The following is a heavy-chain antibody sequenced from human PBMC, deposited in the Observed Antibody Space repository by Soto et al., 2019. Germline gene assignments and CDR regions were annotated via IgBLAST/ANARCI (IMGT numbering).Heavy chain of an antibody. V-gene: IGHV3-23*01. CDR2: ISATGGGT. D-gene: IGHD3-16*01. J-gene: IGHJ4*02. Sequence: GGSLRLSCAASGFKFSNYAMSWVRQAPGKGLEWVSLISATGGGTYYADSVKGRFTISRDNSHNTLYLQVHSLTAEDTAVYYCAKDRRAGGNSAFYFDFWGQGAQVTVS. CDR3: AKDRRAGGNSAFYFDF. CDR1: GFKFSNYA.